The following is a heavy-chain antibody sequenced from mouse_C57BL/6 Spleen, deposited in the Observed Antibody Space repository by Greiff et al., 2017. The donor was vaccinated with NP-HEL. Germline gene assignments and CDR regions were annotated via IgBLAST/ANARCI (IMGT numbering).Heavy chain of an antibody. V-gene: IGHV3-8*01. Sequence: VQLKESGPGLAKPSQTLSLTCSVTGYSITSDYWNWIRTFPGNKLEYMGYISYSGSTYYNPSLKSRISITRYTSKNQYYLQLNSVTTEDTATYYWARSPDYYGYDEGNYFDYSGQSTTLTVSS. J-gene: IGHJ2*01. CDR3: ARSPDYYGYDEGNYFDY. D-gene: IGHD2-2*01. CDR2: ISYSGST. CDR1: GYSITSDY.